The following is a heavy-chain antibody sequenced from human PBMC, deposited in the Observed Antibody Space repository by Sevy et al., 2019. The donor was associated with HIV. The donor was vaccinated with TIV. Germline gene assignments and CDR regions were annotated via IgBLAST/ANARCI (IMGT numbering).Heavy chain of an antibody. CDR1: GYTFTGYY. CDR2: INPNSGGT. V-gene: IGHV1-2*06. J-gene: IGHJ4*02. Sequence: ASVKVSCKASGYTFTGYYMHWVRQAPRQGLEWIGRINPNSGGTNYAQKFQGRVTMTRDTSISTAYMELSRLRSDDTAVYYCARDLTVDYWGQGTLVTVSS. D-gene: IGHD7-27*01. CDR3: ARDLTVDY.